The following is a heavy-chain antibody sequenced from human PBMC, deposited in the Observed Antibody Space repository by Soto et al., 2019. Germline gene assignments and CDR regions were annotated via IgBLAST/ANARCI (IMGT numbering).Heavy chain of an antibody. Sequence: SQTLSLTCAISGDSVSSNSAAWNWIRQSPSRGLEWLGRTYYRSKWYNDYAVSVKSRITINPDTSKNQFSLQLNSVTPEDTAVYYCARVRALSPYDYGDSTSLEILGYYGMDVWGQGTTVTVSS. J-gene: IGHJ6*02. V-gene: IGHV6-1*01. CDR1: GDSVSSNSAA. CDR3: ARVRALSPYDYGDSTSLEILGYYGMDV. D-gene: IGHD4-17*01. CDR2: TYYRSKWYN.